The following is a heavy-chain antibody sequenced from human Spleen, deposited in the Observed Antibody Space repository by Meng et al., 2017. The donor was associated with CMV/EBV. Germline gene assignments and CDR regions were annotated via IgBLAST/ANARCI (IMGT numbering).Heavy chain of an antibody. CDR2: INHSGST. CDR1: GWSFSDYY. D-gene: IGHD7-27*01. CDR3: ARGLELGISGLFDY. V-gene: IGHV4-34*01. Sequence: GSLRLSCAVYGWSFSDYYWSWIRQPPGKGLEWIGEINHSGSTNCNPSLKSRVTISLDTSKNQFSLNLSSVTAADTAVYYCARGLELGISGLFDYWGQGARVTVSS. J-gene: IGHJ4*02.